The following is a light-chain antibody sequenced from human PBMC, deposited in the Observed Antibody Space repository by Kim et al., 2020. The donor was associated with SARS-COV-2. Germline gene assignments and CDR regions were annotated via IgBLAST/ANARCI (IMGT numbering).Light chain of an antibody. CDR2: GAS. J-gene: IGKJ1*01. Sequence: SPGESATLSGRASQSISSNYLAWYQQKPGQAPRLLIYGASSRATGIPDRFSGSGSGTVFTLTISRLEPEDFAVYYCQQYGSSPRTFGQGTKVEIK. CDR3: QQYGSSPRT. CDR1: QSISSNY. V-gene: IGKV3-20*01.